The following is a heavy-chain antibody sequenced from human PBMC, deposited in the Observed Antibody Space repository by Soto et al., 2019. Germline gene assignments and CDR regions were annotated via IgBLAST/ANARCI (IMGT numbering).Heavy chain of an antibody. J-gene: IGHJ5*02. Sequence: ESGGGLVQPGGSLRLSCAASGFTFSSYSMNWVRQAPGKGLEWVSYISSSSSTIYYADSVKGRFTISRDNAKNSLYLQMNSLRDEDTAVYYCARDLFLGYSYGYVYQNWFDPWGQGTLVTVSS. CDR2: ISSSSSTI. V-gene: IGHV3-48*02. CDR3: ARDLFLGYSYGYVYQNWFDP. D-gene: IGHD5-18*01. CDR1: GFTFSSYS.